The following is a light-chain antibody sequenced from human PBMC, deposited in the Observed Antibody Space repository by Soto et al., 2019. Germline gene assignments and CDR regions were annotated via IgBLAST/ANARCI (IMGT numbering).Light chain of an antibody. V-gene: IGKV1-5*03. J-gene: IGKJ2*02. CDR2: KAS. CDR1: QSISNW. Sequence: DIQMTQSPSTLSASVGDRVTITCRASQSISNWLAWYQQKPGKAPKLLIYKASSLESGVPSRFSGSGSGTEFTLTISCLQPDDFATYYCQQYDSYSQWTFGQGTRLEIK. CDR3: QQYDSYSQWT.